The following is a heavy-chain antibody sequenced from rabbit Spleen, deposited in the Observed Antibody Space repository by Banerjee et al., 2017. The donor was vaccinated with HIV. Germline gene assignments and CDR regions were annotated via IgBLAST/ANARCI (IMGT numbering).Heavy chain of an antibody. D-gene: IGHD6-1*01. CDR1: GFSFGNRYY. CDR2: IDPVFGIT. V-gene: IGHV1S40*01. Sequence: QSLEESGGDLVKPGASLTLTCTASGFSFGNRYYICWVRQAPGKGLEWIGYIDPVFGITYYANWVNGRFSISRENAQNTVFLQMTSLTAADTATYFCARAGYAGYGYANFRDYYGMDLWGPGTLVTVS. J-gene: IGHJ6*01. CDR3: ARAGYAGYGYANFRDYYGMDL.